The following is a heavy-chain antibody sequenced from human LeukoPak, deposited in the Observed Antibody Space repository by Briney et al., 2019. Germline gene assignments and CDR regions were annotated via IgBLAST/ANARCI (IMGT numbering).Heavy chain of an antibody. CDR3: ARIGIAAERVDF. Sequence: KPSETLSLTCTVSGGSISSSSYYWGWIRQPPGKGLEWIGSIYYSGSTYYNPSLKSRVTISVDTSKNQFSLKLSSVTAADTAVYYCARIGIAAERVDFWGQGTLVTVSS. CDR2: IYYSGST. J-gene: IGHJ4*02. V-gene: IGHV4-39*07. D-gene: IGHD6-13*01. CDR1: GGSISSSSYY.